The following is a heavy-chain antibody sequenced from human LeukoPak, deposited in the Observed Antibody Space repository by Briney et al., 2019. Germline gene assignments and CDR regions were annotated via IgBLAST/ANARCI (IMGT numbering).Heavy chain of an antibody. CDR1: GFTFSSYC. CDR3: VRSIDY. J-gene: IGHJ4*02. Sequence: GGSLRLSRAGSGFTFSSYCMYWVRQTPGKGLVWVSRLSPDGSITTYADSVKGRFTISRDNAKNTLYLQMSSLRTEDTAMYYCVRSIDYWGQGTLVTVSS. CDR2: LSPDGSIT. V-gene: IGHV3-74*01.